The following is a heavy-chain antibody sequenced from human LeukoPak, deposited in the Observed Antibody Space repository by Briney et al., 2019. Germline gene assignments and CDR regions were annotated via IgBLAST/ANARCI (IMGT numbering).Heavy chain of an antibody. V-gene: IGHV5-51*01. CDR1: GYSFTNYW. CDR3: ARQTGIEQLGSNDY. Sequence: GESLKISCKGSGYSFTNYWIAWVRQMSGKGLEWMGIIYPGDSDTRYSPSFQGQVTISVDKSISTAYLQWSSLKASDTAIYYCARQTGIEQLGSNDYWGQGALVTVSS. J-gene: IGHJ4*02. D-gene: IGHD6-6*01. CDR2: IYPGDSDT.